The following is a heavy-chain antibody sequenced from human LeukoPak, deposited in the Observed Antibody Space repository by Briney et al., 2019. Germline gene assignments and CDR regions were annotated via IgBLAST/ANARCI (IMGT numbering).Heavy chain of an antibody. V-gene: IGHV1-46*01. Sequence: ASVKVSCKASGYTFTSYYMHWVRQAPGQGLEWMGVINPSGATTSYAQKFQGRVIMTRDTSTSTLYMELSSLRSEDTAVYYCARGTGIAAAVTSLFQYWGQGTLVTVSS. CDR1: GYTFTSYY. CDR3: ARGTGIAAAVTSLFQY. CDR2: INPSGATT. D-gene: IGHD6-13*01. J-gene: IGHJ1*01.